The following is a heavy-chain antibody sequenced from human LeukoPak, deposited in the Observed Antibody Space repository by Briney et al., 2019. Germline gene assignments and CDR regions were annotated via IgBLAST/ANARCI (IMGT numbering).Heavy chain of an antibody. Sequence: SETLSLTCTVSGGSISSYYWSWIRQPPGKGLEWIGYIYYSGSTNYNPSLKSRVTISVDTSKNQFSLKLSSVTAADTAVYYCARDARSYYDFWSGYLFDYWGQGTLVTVSS. CDR1: GGSISSYY. CDR3: ARDARSYYDFWSGYLFDY. V-gene: IGHV4-59*01. CDR2: IYYSGST. J-gene: IGHJ4*02. D-gene: IGHD3-3*01.